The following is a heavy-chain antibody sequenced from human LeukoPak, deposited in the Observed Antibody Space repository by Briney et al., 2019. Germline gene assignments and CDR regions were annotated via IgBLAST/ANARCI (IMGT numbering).Heavy chain of an antibody. D-gene: IGHD6-13*01. CDR3: ARSIPYGTTWYGRSDY. CDR2: IKPDGTTK. Sequence: HPGGSLRLSCAASGFPFSSYSMTWVRQAPGKGLEWVANIKPDGTTKFYVDSVKGRFTISRDNALNSLYLQMNSLRAEDTAIYYCARSIPYGTTWYGRSDYWGQGTLSPSPQ. J-gene: IGHJ4*02. V-gene: IGHV3-7*03. CDR1: GFPFSSYS.